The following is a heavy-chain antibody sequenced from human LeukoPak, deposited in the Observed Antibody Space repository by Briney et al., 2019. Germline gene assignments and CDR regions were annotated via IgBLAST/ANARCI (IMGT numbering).Heavy chain of an antibody. CDR1: GYTFTSYY. CDR3: ARGRRCSSTSCYNYYYYMDV. D-gene: IGHD2-2*02. J-gene: IGHJ6*03. CDR2: INPSGGST. V-gene: IGHV1-46*01. Sequence: GASVKVSCKASGYTFTSYYMRWVRQAPGQGLEWMGIINPSGGSTSYAQKFQGRVTMTRDTSTSTVYMELSSLRSEDTAVYYCARGRRCSSTSCYNYYYYMDVWGKGTTVTVSS.